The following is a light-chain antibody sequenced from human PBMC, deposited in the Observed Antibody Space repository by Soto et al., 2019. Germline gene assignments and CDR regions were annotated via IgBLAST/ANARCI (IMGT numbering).Light chain of an antibody. CDR1: QGISSW. J-gene: IGKJ4*01. V-gene: IGKV1-12*01. CDR2: VAS. CDR3: QQGYSFPLT. Sequence: DIQMTQSPSSVSASVGDRVTITCRASQGISSWLAWYQQKPGKAPMLLIYVASSLESGVPSRFSGSGSGTDFTLTISRLLPEDFATYFCQQGYSFPLTFGGGTKVDIK.